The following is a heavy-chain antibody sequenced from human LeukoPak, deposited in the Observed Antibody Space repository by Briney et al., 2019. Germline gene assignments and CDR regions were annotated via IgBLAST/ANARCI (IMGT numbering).Heavy chain of an antibody. CDR3: ARDATPIYGSRGFDY. CDR2: ISSSSSTI. D-gene: IGHD3-10*01. J-gene: IGHJ4*02. CDR1: GFTVSSYS. Sequence: GGSLRLSCAASGFTVSSYSMNWDSQAPGKGLEWVSYISSSSSTIYYADSVKGRFTISRDNAKNSLYLQMNSLRDEDTAVYYCARDATPIYGSRGFDYWGQGTLVTVSS. V-gene: IGHV3-48*02.